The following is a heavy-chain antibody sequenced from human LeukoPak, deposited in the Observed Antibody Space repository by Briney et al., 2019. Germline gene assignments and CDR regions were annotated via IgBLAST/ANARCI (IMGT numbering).Heavy chain of an antibody. CDR2: MNPNSGNT. D-gene: IGHD3-3*01. CDR1: GYTLTSYG. V-gene: IGHV1-8*01. CDR3: ARGGTIFGVARPPHY. Sequence: GASVKVSCKASGYTLTSYGINWVRQATGQGLEWMGWMNPNSGNTGYAQKFQGRVTMTRNTSISTAYMELSSLRSEDTAVYYCARGGTIFGVARPPHYWGQGTLVTVSS. J-gene: IGHJ4*02.